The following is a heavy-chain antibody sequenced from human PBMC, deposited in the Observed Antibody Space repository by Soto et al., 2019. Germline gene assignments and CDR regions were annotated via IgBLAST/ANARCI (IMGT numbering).Heavy chain of an antibody. CDR3: ARDGSGSYSSPFDY. Sequence: SVSMSLTCSLARGSLSSFYWSWIRQPPGKGLEYIGYISYTGGTNYNPSLKSRVTISVDTSKNQFSLKLSSVTAADTAVYYCARDGSGSYSSPFDYWGQGTLVTVS. D-gene: IGHD3-10*01. CDR2: ISYTGGT. J-gene: IGHJ4*02. V-gene: IGHV4-59*01. CDR1: RGSLSSFY.